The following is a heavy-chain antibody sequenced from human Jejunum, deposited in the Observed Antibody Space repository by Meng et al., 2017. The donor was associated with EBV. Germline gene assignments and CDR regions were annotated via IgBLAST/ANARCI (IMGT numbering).Heavy chain of an antibody. CDR1: GGTFSSYV. J-gene: IGHJ4*02. D-gene: IGHD3-22*01. Sequence: QVQVVPLGAEVKKPGYSVKVSCKASGGTFSSYVINWVRQAPGQGLEWMGGIIPIFGRTNYALEFQDRVTITADKFTSTVYMEMSSLKSEDTAVYYCARDQGRDYDSSTYYTHWGRGTLVTVSS. CDR2: IIPIFGRT. V-gene: IGHV1-69*06. CDR3: ARDQGRDYDSSTYYTH.